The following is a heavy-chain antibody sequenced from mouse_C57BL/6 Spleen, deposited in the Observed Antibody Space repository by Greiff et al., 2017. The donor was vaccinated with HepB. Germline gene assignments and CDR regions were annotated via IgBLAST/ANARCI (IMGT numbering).Heavy chain of an antibody. Sequence: EVMLVESGGGFVHPGGSLKLSCAASGFTFSDAWMDWVRQSPEKGLEWVAEIRNKANNHATYYAESVKGRFTISRDDSKSSVYLQMNSLRAEDTGIYYCTRPGPYDYWYFDVWGTGTTVTVSS. V-gene: IGHV6-6*01. CDR3: TRPGPYDYWYFDV. D-gene: IGHD2-3*01. CDR1: GFTFSDAW. CDR2: IRNKANNHAT. J-gene: IGHJ1*03.